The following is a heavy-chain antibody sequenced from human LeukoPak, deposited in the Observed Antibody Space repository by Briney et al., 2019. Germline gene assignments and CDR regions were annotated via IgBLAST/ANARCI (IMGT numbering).Heavy chain of an antibody. J-gene: IGHJ3*02. Sequence: SGTLSLTCAVSGDSIKNGAYTWSWIRQPPGKGLEWIGDIYHSGSTNYNPSLKSRVTLSVDMSKNQFSLNLSSVTAADTAVYWCARQRTVSTTRGFDIWGQGTMVTVSS. V-gene: IGHV4-30-2*01. CDR1: GDSIKNGAYT. D-gene: IGHD5/OR15-5a*01. CDR2: IYHSGST. CDR3: ARQRTVSTTRGFDI.